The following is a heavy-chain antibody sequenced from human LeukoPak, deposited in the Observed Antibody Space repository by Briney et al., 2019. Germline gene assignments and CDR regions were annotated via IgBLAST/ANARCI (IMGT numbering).Heavy chain of an antibody. CDR2: ISSSGSTI. V-gene: IGHV3-48*03. Sequence: PGGSLRLSCAASGFTFSSYEMNWVRQAPGKGLERVSYISSSGSTIYYADSVKGRFTISRDNAKNSLYLQMNSLRAEDTAVYYCARKDYYDSSGYGTHDYWGQGTLVTVSS. CDR1: GFTFSSYE. CDR3: ARKDYYDSSGYGTHDY. J-gene: IGHJ4*02. D-gene: IGHD3-22*01.